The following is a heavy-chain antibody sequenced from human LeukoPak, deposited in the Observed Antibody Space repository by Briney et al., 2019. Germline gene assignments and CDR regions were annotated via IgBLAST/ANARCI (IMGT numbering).Heavy chain of an antibody. CDR2: IYYSGST. CDR3: ARDPGQLPAYYFDY. CDR1: GGSISSYY. V-gene: IGHV4-59*01. J-gene: IGHJ4*02. D-gene: IGHD2-2*01. Sequence: SETLSLTCTVSGGSISSYYWSWIRQPPGKGLEWIGYIYYSGSTNYNPSLKSRVTISVDTSKNQFSLKLSSVTAADTAVYYCARDPGQLPAYYFDYWGQGTLVTVSS.